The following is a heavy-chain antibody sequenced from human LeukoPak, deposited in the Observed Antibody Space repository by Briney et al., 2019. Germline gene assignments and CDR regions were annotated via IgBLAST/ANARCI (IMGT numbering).Heavy chain of an antibody. CDR3: ARVKQWLADFDY. CDR2: IYHSGST. CDR1: GGSISSSNW. V-gene: IGHV4-4*02. D-gene: IGHD6-19*01. Sequence: SETLSLTCAVSGGSISSSNWWSWVREPPGKGLEWIGEIYHSGSTNYNPSLKSRVTISVDKSKNQFSLKLSSVTAADTAVYYCARVKQWLADFDYWGQGTLATVSS. J-gene: IGHJ4*02.